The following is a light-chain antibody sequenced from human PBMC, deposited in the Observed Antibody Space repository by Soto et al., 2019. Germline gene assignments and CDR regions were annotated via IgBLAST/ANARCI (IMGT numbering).Light chain of an antibody. CDR3: QTWGTGIPRV. CDR1: SGHSSYA. J-gene: IGLJ3*02. Sequence: QPVLTQSPSASASLGASVKLSCTLRSGHSSYAIAWHQQQPEKGPRYLMKLNSDGSHSKGDGIPDRFSGSSSGAERYLTISSLQSEDEADYYCQTWGTGIPRVFGGGTKLPVL. V-gene: IGLV4-69*01. CDR2: LNSDGSH.